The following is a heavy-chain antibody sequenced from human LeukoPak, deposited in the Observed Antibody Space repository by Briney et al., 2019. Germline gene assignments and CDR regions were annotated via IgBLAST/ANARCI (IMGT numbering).Heavy chain of an antibody. Sequence: KSSETLSLTCTVSGGSISSYYWSWIRQPPGKGLEWIGYIYYSGSTNYNPSLKSRVTISVDTSKNQFSLKLSSVTAADTAVYYCARHSSGWYSPYYYYYMDVWGKGTTVTISS. CDR2: IYYSGST. CDR3: ARHSSGWYSPYYYYYMDV. V-gene: IGHV4-59*01. CDR1: GGSISSYY. J-gene: IGHJ6*03. D-gene: IGHD6-19*01.